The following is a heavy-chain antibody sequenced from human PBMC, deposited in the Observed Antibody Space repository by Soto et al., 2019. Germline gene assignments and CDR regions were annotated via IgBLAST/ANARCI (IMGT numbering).Heavy chain of an antibody. CDR2: INPATGNT. J-gene: IGHJ5*02. D-gene: IGHD1-1*01. CDR1: GYSFATYA. Sequence: GASVKVSCKASGYSFATYAIHWVRQAPGQGLEWMGWINPATGNTEYSDKFQDRVTFTRDTSATTAYMELRGLRSKDTAVYYCARRYKSAGWLEPWGQGTLVTVSS. CDR3: ARRYKSAGWLEP. V-gene: IGHV1-3*01.